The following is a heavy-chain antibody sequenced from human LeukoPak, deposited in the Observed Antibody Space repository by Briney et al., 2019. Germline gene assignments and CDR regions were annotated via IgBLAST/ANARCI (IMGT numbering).Heavy chain of an antibody. CDR3: AKDFRIGYSAHFDY. CDR2: VDQDGSEK. J-gene: IGHJ4*02. D-gene: IGHD2-21*01. Sequence: GGSLRLSCAASGFIFNSYWMNWLRQAPGKGLEWVANVDQDGSEKYYVGSVKGRFTISRDNAKNSLYLQMNSLRVEDTAVYYCAKDFRIGYSAHFDYWGQGALVTVSS. CDR1: GFIFNSYW. V-gene: IGHV3-7*03.